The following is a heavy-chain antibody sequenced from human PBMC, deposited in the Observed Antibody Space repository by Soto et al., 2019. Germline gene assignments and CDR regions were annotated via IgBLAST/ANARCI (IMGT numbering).Heavy chain of an antibody. CDR3: AASIFYYGMDV. V-gene: IGHV5-51*01. CDR1: GYTFTNYW. Sequence: GESLKISCKGSGYTFTNYWIGWVRQMPGKGPEWMGIIYPCDSDTKYNPSFQGQVTISAXXXIXXXYXQXSXLKASDTAIYYCAASIFYYGMDVWGQGTTVTVSS. J-gene: IGHJ6*02. CDR2: IYPCDSDT.